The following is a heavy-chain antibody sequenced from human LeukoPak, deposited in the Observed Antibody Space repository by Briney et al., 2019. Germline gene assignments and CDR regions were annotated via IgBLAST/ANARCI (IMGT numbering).Heavy chain of an antibody. CDR3: ARDVGYWYFDL. Sequence: GGSLRLSCAASGFTFSSYSMNWVRQAPGKGLEWVSSISTGSSFIYYADSVKGRFTISRDIAKNSLYLQMNSLRAEDTAVYYCARDVGYWYFDLWGRGTLVTVSS. V-gene: IGHV3-21*01. CDR1: GFTFSSYS. CDR2: ISTGSSFI. D-gene: IGHD2-15*01. J-gene: IGHJ2*01.